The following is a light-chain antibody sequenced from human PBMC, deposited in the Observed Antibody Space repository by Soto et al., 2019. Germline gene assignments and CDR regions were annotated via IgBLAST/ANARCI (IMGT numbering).Light chain of an antibody. V-gene: IGLV1-40*01. CDR1: SSNIGAGFD. J-gene: IGLJ1*01. CDR2: GNT. CDR3: QSYDSSLSGYV. Sequence: QSALTQSPSVSGAPGQRVTISCTGRSSNIGAGFDVHWYQQLPGTAPKLLIYGNTNRPSGVPDRFSGSKSGTSASLAITGLKAEDEADYYCQSYDSSLSGYVFGTGTKLTVL.